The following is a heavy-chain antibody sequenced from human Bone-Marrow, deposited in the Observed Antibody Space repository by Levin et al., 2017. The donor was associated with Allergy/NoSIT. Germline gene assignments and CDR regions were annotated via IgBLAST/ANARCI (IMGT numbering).Heavy chain of an antibody. CDR2: LSYDGKNE. Sequence: GGSLRLFCAASGFTFTSYGMHWVRQAPGKGLEWVAFLSYDGKNEYYAESVKGRFTISRDNAKDRLFLQLNSLRADDTAVYFCAKDPCSSATCYGSYYYFDGMDVWGRGTTVTVSS. V-gene: IGHV3-30*02. J-gene: IGHJ6*02. CDR1: GFTFTSYG. D-gene: IGHD2-2*01. CDR3: AKDPCSSATCYGSYYYFDGMDV.